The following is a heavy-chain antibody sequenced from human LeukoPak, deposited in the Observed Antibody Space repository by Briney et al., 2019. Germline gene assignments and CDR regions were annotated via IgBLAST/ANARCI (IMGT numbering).Heavy chain of an antibody. V-gene: IGHV1-18*01. Sequence: ASVKVSCKASGYTLTSYGISWVRQAPGQGLEWMGWISAYNGNTNYAQKLQGRVTMTTDTSTSTAYMELRSLRSDDTAVYYCARDEVPPMVIYGMDVWGQGTTVTVSS. J-gene: IGHJ6*02. D-gene: IGHD5-18*01. CDR3: ARDEVPPMVIYGMDV. CDR2: ISAYNGNT. CDR1: GYTLTSYG.